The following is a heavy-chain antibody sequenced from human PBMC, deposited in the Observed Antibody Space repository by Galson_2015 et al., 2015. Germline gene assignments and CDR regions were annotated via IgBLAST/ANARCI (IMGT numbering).Heavy chain of an antibody. J-gene: IGHJ6*02. CDR3: ARDRGLTTTAGVGMDV. D-gene: IGHD3-3*01. V-gene: IGHV4-59*01. Sequence: SETLSLTCNVSGGSISNYYWNWIRQSPGKGLEWIGYVYSSGSTKYNPSLRSRVTLSVDTSKNHFSLKLISVTAADTAVYYCARDRGLTTTAGVGMDVWGQGTTVTVAS. CDR1: GGSISNYY. CDR2: VYSSGST.